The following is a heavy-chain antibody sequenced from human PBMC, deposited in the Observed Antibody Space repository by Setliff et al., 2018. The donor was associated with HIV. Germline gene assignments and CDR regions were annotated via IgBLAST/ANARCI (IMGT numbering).Heavy chain of an antibody. J-gene: IGHJ4*02. CDR2: INEDGSEE. D-gene: IGHD3-10*01. CDR3: TRDRAKSKATFDS. Sequence: PGGSLRLSCAASGFTFSSYWMSRVRQAPGKGLAWVANINEDGSEEYYPDSVKGRFTISRDNAKNALLLEMNSLTVEDSAVYYCTRDRAKSKATFDSWGQGTLVTVSS. CDR1: GFTFSSYW. V-gene: IGHV3-7*01.